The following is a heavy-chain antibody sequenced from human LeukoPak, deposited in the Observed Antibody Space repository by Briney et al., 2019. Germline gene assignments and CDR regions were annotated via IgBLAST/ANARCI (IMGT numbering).Heavy chain of an antibody. Sequence: GGSLRLSCAASGFTFSSYWMSWVRQPPGKGLEWVANIKQDGSEKYYVDSVKGRFTISRDNAKNSLYLQMNSLRAEDTAVYYCARDSRYYDILTGYFRWFDPWGQGTLVTVSS. CDR1: GFTFSSYW. V-gene: IGHV3-7*01. CDR3: ARDSRYYDILTGYFRWFDP. J-gene: IGHJ5*02. CDR2: IKQDGSEK. D-gene: IGHD3-9*01.